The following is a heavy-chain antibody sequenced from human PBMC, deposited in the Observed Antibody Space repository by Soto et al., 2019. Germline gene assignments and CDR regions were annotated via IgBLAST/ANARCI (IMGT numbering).Heavy chain of an antibody. CDR3: ARDPAINYDDSSGYYSGDGIPV. J-gene: IGHJ6*02. Sequence: SEPLCLTCTVSGGSISSYYWSWIRQPPGKGLEWIGYIYYSGSTNYNPSLKSRVTISVDTSKNQFSLKLSSVTAADTAVYYCARDPAINYDDSSGYYSGDGIPVWGHGTTVTGS. CDR1: GGSISSYY. CDR2: IYYSGST. D-gene: IGHD3-22*01. V-gene: IGHV4-59*01.